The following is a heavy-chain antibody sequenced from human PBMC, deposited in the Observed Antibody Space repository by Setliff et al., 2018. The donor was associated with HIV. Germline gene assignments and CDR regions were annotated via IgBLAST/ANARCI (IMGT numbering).Heavy chain of an antibody. J-gene: IGHJ4*02. CDR3: AAVPWGHSSLIIDH. CDR2: IGGHGSII. V-gene: IGHV3-48*03. Sequence: GGSLRLSCAASGFMFNIYEMNWVRQAPGKGLEWISFIGGHGSIIHYADSVKGRFTIFRDNAKNSVYLQMHSLRVEDTAVYYCAAVPWGHSSLIIDHWGQGTPVTVSS. CDR1: GFMFNIYE. D-gene: IGHD3-16*01.